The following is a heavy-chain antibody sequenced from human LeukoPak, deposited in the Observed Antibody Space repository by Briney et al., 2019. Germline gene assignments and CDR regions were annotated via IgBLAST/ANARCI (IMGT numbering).Heavy chain of an antibody. J-gene: IGHJ4*02. D-gene: IGHD1-26*01. CDR2: ISSTGSTI. Sequence: GGSLRLSCAASGFIFSTYSMNWVRQAPGKGLEWVSYISSTGSTIYYADSVKGRFTMSRDNAKYSLYLQMNSLRAGDTAVYHCTRGGLGSWTFDSWGQGTRVTVSS. CDR3: TRGGLGSWTFDS. CDR1: GFIFSTYS. V-gene: IGHV3-48*04.